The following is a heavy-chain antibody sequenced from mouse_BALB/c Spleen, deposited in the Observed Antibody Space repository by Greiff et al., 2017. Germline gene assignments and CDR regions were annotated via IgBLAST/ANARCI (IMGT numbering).Heavy chain of an antibody. J-gene: IGHJ2*01. V-gene: IGHV14-4*02. CDR3: NAGFLTVVDY. Sequence: EVQLQQSGAELVRSGASVKLSCTASGFNIKDYYMHWVKQRPEQGLEWIGWIDPENGDTEYAPKFQGKATMTADTSSNTAYLQLSSLTSEDTAVYYCNAGFLTVVDYWGQGTTLTVSS. CDR1: GFNIKDYY. D-gene: IGHD1-1*01. CDR2: IDPENGDT.